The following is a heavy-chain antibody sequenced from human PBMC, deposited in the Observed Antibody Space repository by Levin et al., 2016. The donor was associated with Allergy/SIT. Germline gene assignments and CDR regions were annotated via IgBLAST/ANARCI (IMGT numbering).Heavy chain of an antibody. CDR3: AKGRQWLAPDAFDI. V-gene: IGHV3-23*01. CDR2: ISNRGDST. J-gene: IGHJ3*02. D-gene: IGHD6-19*01. CDR1: GFTFTNYA. Sequence: GESLKISCAASGFTFTNYAMNWVRQAPGKGLEWVSGISNRGDSTYYADSVKGRFTISRDNSKNSPYLQMNSLRAEDTAVYYCAKGRQWLAPDAFDIWGQGTMVTVSS.